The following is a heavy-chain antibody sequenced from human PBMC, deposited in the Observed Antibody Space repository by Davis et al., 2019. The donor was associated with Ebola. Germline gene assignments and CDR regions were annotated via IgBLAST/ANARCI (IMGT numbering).Heavy chain of an antibody. V-gene: IGHV3-7*01. CDR3: ARGTHYAHDY. J-gene: IGHJ4*02. D-gene: IGHD2-2*01. CDR1: GFTFSTNW. Sequence: PGGSLRLSCAPSGFTFSTNWMSWVRQAPGKGPEWVAKINPDGSQKYYVDSVKGRFTISRDNAKNTLYLQMNSLRDEDTAVYYCARGTHYAHDYWGQGTLVTVSS. CDR2: INPDGSQK.